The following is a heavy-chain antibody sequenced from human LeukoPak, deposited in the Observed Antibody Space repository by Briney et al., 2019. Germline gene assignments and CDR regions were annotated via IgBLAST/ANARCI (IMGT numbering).Heavy chain of an antibody. Sequence: GGPVRLPCGPSVFTFSTYPMSWVRQAPGKGLEGVSVISGSSFSTNYADSVKGRFTIYRDDTKNMLYLQMNSVTAEDTAVYYCARSGGPHYFDSWGQGTLVTVSS. J-gene: IGHJ4*02. CDR2: ISGSSFST. D-gene: IGHD6-19*01. V-gene: IGHV3-23*01. CDR1: VFTFSTYP. CDR3: ARSGGPHYFDS.